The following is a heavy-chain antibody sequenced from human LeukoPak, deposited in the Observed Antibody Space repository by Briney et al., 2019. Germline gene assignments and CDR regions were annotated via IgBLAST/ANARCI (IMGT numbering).Heavy chain of an antibody. J-gene: IGHJ5*02. CDR1: GGSMSSYY. Sequence: SETLSLTCTVSGGSMSSYYWSWIRQPAGKGLEWIGRIYSSGSTNYNPSLKSRVTMSVDTSKNQFSLKLSSVTAADTAVYYCARGTYYNDNSGSNWFDPWGQGTLVTVSS. CDR3: ARGTYYNDNSGSNWFDP. D-gene: IGHD3-22*01. V-gene: IGHV4-4*07. CDR2: IYSSGST.